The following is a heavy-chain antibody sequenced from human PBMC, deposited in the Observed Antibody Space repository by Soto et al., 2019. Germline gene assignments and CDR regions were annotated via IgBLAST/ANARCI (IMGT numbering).Heavy chain of an antibody. CDR2: TYYRSKWYN. Sequence: QTLSLTCAISGDSVSSNSAAWNWIRQSPSRGLEWLGRTYYRSKWYNDYAVSVKSRITINPDTSKNQFSLQLNSVAPEDTAVYYCARDFIVVVPGGNYYYGLDVWGQGTTVTVSS. V-gene: IGHV6-1*01. J-gene: IGHJ6*02. CDR1: GDSVSSNSAA. CDR3: ARDFIVVVPGGNYYYGLDV. D-gene: IGHD2-2*01.